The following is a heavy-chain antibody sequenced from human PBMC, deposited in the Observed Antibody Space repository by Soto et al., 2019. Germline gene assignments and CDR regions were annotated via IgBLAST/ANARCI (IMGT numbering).Heavy chain of an antibody. J-gene: IGHJ6*02. CDR1: GFTVSSNY. D-gene: IGHD3-3*01. CDR3: ARVFGVSTVVTPRYHGMDV. Sequence: GGSLRLSCAASGFTVSSNYMSWVRQAPGKGLEWVSVIYSGGSTYYADSVKGRFTISRHNSKNTLYLQMNSLRAEDTAVYYCARVFGVSTVVTPRYHGMDVWGQGTTVTVSS. V-gene: IGHV3-66*01. CDR2: IYSGGST.